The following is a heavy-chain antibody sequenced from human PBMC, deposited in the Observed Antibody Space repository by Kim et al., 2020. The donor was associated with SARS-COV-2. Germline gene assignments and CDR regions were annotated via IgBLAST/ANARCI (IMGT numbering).Heavy chain of an antibody. V-gene: IGHV3-74*01. Sequence: ADPVKGRFTNSRNNAKNTLYLHMNSLRAEDTAVYYCARDPDTNGWSDFDFWGQGTLVTVSS. CDR3: ARDPDTNGWSDFDF. J-gene: IGHJ4*02. D-gene: IGHD2-8*01.